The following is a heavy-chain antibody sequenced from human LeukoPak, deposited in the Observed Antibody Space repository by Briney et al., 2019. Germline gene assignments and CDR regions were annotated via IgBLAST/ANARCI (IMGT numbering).Heavy chain of an antibody. J-gene: IGHJ4*02. Sequence: SETLSLTCAVYGGSFSGYYWSWIRQPPGKGLEWIGEINHSGSTNYNPSLKSRVTISVDTSKNQFSLKLSSATAADTAVYYCARVGGYYDILTGYYYWGQGTLVTVSS. CDR1: GGSFSGYY. CDR2: INHSGST. D-gene: IGHD3-9*01. V-gene: IGHV4-34*01. CDR3: ARVGGYYDILTGYYY.